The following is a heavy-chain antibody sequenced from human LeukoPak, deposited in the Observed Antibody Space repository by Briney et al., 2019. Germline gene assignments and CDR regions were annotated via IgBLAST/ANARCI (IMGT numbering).Heavy chain of an antibody. CDR2: ITSSGGST. CDR1: GFTFSSYA. V-gene: IGHV3-23*01. J-gene: IGHJ4*02. Sequence: GGSLRLXCAASGFTFSSYAMSWVRQAPGKGLEWVSSITSSGGSTYYAGSVKGQFTISRDNSKNTVYLQMNSLRAEDTAVYYCAKDRPNYYDSSGHYYRRNGDYWGQGTLVTVSS. CDR3: AKDRPNYYDSSGHYYRRNGDY. D-gene: IGHD3-22*01.